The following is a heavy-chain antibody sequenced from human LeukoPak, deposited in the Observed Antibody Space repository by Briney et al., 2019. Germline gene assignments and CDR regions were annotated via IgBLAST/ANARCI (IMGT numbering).Heavy chain of an antibody. J-gene: IGHJ4*02. V-gene: IGHV1-24*01. CDR1: GNIITELS. CDR3: ATGSFSPYYFDY. Sequence: ASVKVSCKVSGNIITELSMHWVRQAPGKGLEWMGTFGPEDAETIYTQKFQGRVTMTGDTSADTAYMELSSLRSEDTAVYYCATGSFSPYYFDYWGQGTLVTVSS. CDR2: FGPEDAET. D-gene: IGHD2/OR15-2a*01.